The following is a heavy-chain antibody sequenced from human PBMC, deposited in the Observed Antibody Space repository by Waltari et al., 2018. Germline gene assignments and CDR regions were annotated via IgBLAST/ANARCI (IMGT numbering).Heavy chain of an antibody. J-gene: IGHJ4*02. CDR1: GYIFSNYG. CDR3: ARDDVDSSAFGGF. D-gene: IGHD3-16*01. CDR2: ISGDNGEA. V-gene: IGHV1-18*01. Sequence: QLVQSGAEVKTPVASLKVFCKGSGYIFSNYGVTCARHAPGPGPEWMGWISGDNGEAKYEEKCEGKVTMTRDTSTSTAYMEIRGLRSDDTAVYFCARDDVDSSAFGGFWGQGTQVTV.